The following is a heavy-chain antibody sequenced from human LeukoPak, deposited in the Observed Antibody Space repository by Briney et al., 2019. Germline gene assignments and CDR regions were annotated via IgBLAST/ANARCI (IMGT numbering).Heavy chain of an antibody. CDR2: IYSGGST. V-gene: IGHV3-53*01. Sequence: GRSLRLSYAPSGFTVTSDYMSSVRQGPGKGLEWVSTIYSGGSTYYADSVTGRFTISRDNSKNTLYLQMNSLRAEDTAVYYCAKVAPPQAAAFDYWGQGTLVTVSS. CDR3: AKVAPPQAAAFDY. J-gene: IGHJ4*02. CDR1: GFTVTSDY. D-gene: IGHD2-15*01.